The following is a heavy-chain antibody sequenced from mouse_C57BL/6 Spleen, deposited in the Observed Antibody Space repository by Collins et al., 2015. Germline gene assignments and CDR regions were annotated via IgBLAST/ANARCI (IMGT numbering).Heavy chain of an antibody. Sequence: QVQLQQPGAELVKPGASVKMSCKASGYTFTSYWITWVKQRPRQGLEWIGDIYPGSGSTNYNEKFKSKATLTVDTSSSTAYMQLSSLTSEDSAVYYCARLGFRQLRLREAMDYWGQGTSVTVSS. CDR2: IYPGSGST. CDR1: GYTFTSYW. J-gene: IGHJ4*01. D-gene: IGHD3-2*02. V-gene: IGHV1-55*01. CDR3: ARLGFRQLRLREAMDY.